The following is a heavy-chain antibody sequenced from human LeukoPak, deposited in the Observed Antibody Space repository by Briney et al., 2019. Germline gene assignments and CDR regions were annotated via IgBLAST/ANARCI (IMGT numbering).Heavy chain of an antibody. V-gene: IGHV4-59*01. Sequence: SETLSLTCTVSGGSISSYYWSWIRQPPGKGLEWIWYIYYSGSTNYNPSLKSRVTISVDTSKNPFSLKLSSVTAADTAVYYCAREVGAKWSLFDYWGQGTLVTVSS. J-gene: IGHJ4*02. CDR1: GGSISSYY. CDR2: IYYSGST. CDR3: AREVGAKWSLFDY. D-gene: IGHD1-26*01.